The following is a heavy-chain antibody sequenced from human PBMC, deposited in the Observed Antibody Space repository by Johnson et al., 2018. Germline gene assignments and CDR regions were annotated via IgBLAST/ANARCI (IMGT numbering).Heavy chain of an antibody. CDR3: ARDRGSKSTIGYYGVDV. CDR1: GGSVSSGTYY. V-gene: IGHV4-61*01. J-gene: IGHJ6*02. CDR2: IHHSGST. D-gene: IGHD5/OR15-5a*01. Sequence: QVQLQESGPGLVKPSETLSLTCTVSGGSVSSGTYYWSWIRQSPGKGLEWIGYIHHSGSTTYNPSLKSRVTIAVDTSKNQFSLKLRSVTAADTAVYCCARDRGSKSTIGYYGVDVWGQGTTVTVSS.